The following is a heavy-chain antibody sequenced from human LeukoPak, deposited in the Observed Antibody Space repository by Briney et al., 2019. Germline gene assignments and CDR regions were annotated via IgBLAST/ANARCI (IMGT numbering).Heavy chain of an antibody. CDR1: GGSISGSGSSYY. CDR2: IYYSGST. CDR3: ARTPRYSGNYYNAFDL. V-gene: IGHV4-39*01. Sequence: PSETLSLTCTVSGGSISGSGSSYYWVWIRQPPGKGLEWIGIIYYSGSTYYNPSLKSRVTISVDTSKNQFSLKLSSVTAADTAVYFCARTPRYSGNYYNAFDLWGQGTTVTVSS. D-gene: IGHD1-26*01. J-gene: IGHJ3*01.